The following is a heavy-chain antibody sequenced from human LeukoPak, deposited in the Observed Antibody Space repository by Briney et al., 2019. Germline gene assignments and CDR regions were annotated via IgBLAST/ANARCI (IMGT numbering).Heavy chain of an antibody. D-gene: IGHD2-21*02. V-gene: IGHV4-59*12. CDR3: ARAVPTYCGGDCYLETYYYYYYMDV. Sequence: SETLSLTCTVSGGSISSYYWSWIRQPPGKGLEWIGYIYYSGSTNYKPSVKSRVTISVDTSKNQFSLKLSSVTAADTAVYYCARAVPTYCGGDCYLETYYYYYYMDVWGKGTTVTISS. CDR2: IYYSGST. J-gene: IGHJ6*03. CDR1: GGSISSYY.